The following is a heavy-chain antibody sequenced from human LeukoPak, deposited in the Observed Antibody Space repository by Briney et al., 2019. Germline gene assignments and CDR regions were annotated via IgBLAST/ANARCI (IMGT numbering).Heavy chain of an antibody. CDR3: ARDGWNYRLDF. J-gene: IGHJ4*02. CDR1: GFSFTGYN. V-gene: IGHV3-30*02. CDR2: IQYEGSNG. Sequence: AGGSLRLSCVASGFSFTGYNMHWVRQAPGKGLEWVAFIQYEGSNGDYADSVKGRFTISRDNSKNTLYLQMSRLRAEDTAFFYCARDGWNYRLDFLGLGTLVTGSS. D-gene: IGHD1-7*01.